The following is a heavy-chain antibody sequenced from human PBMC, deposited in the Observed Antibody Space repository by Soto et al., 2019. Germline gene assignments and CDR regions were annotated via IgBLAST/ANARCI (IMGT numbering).Heavy chain of an antibody. J-gene: IGHJ5*02. CDR1: GFTFSDHS. D-gene: IGHD4-4*01. CDR3: ARDSTADYRRHWFDH. Sequence: GGSLRLSCTGSGFTFSDHSMNWVRQAPGKGLEWVSSISRGSSYMYYTDSVKGRFTISRDNAKNSLYLQMNSPRVEDTAVYYCARDSTADYRRHWFDHWGQGTLVTVSS. CDR2: ISRGSSYM. V-gene: IGHV3-21*01.